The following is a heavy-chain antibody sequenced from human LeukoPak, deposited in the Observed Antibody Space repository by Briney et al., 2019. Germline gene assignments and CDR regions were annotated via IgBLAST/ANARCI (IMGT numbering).Heavy chain of an antibody. Sequence: GGSLRLSCAASGFTFSSYGMHWVRQAPGKGLEWVAVISYDGSNKYYADSVKGRFTISRDNSKNTLYLQMNSLRAEDTAVYYCAKDFTLGSHPDGFDYGGQGPLVPVSS. CDR1: GFTFSSYG. V-gene: IGHV3-30*18. CDR3: AKDFTLGSHPDGFDY. J-gene: IGHJ4*02. D-gene: IGHD7-27*01. CDR2: ISYDGSNK.